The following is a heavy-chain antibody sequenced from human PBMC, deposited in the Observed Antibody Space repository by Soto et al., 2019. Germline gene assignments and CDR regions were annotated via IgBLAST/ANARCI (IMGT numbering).Heavy chain of an antibody. CDR2: IWYDGSNK. Sequence: PGGSLRLSCAASGFTFSSYGMHWVRQAPGKGPEWVAVIWYDGSNKYYADSVKGRFTISRDNSKNTLYLQMNSLRAEDTAVYYCARDQGWAVVVRGTNKTSGMDVWGQGTTVTVSS. J-gene: IGHJ6*02. D-gene: IGHD3-10*01. CDR3: ARDQGWAVVVRGTNKTSGMDV. CDR1: GFTFSSYG. V-gene: IGHV3-33*08.